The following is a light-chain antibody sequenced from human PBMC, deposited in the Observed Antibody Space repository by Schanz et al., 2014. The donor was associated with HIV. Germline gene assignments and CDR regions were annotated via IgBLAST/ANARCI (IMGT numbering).Light chain of an antibody. V-gene: IGLV2-14*01. CDR1: SSDIGGYRH. CDR3: SSYSGSSPYWV. J-gene: IGLJ3*02. CDR2: DVS. Sequence: QSALTQPPSASGSPGQSVTISCTGTSSDIGGYRHVSWYQQYPGKAPKLVIYDVSNRPSGVSIRFSGSKSGNTASLTISGLQAEDEADYYCSSYSGSSPYWVFGGGTKLTVL.